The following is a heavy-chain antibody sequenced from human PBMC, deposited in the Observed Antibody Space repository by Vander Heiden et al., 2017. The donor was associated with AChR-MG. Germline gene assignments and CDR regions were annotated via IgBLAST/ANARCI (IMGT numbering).Heavy chain of an antibody. CDR3: ARDYSFESGSFHSKH. CDR2: ISTFTHNP. CDR1: GYKFDAFG. J-gene: IGHJ4*02. V-gene: IGHV1-18*01. Sequence: QVHLVQSGAEMKQPGASVRVSCTASGYKFDAFGINWVRQAPGRGLEWMGWISTFTHNPDYAPKFQGRVTMTADASTDTAYLDMRSLRSDDTAVYFCARDYSFESGSFHSKHWGQGTLVTVS. D-gene: IGHD3-10*01.